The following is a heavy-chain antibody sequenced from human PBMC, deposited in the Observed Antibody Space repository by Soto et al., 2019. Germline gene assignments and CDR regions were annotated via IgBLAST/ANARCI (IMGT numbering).Heavy chain of an antibody. Sequence: GPGVKKPGASVKVSCKASGYTFNHYGLTWVRQAPGQGLEWLGWISGYNGNTKYAQNLQGRVTMTTDTSTSTAYMELRSLRSDDTVVYYCARDRGPFIVGALSSYDFDNWGQGTLVTVSS. J-gene: IGHJ4*02. CDR3: ARDRGPFIVGALSSYDFDN. V-gene: IGHV1-18*01. D-gene: IGHD1-26*01. CDR2: ISGYNGNT. CDR1: GYTFNHYG.